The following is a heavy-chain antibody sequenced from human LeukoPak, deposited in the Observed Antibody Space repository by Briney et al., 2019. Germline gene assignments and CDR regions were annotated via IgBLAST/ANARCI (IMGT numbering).Heavy chain of an antibody. D-gene: IGHD3-10*01. Sequence: GGSLRLSCAASGFTFSSYSMTWVRQAPGKGLEWVSYISSSSSTIYYADSVKGRFTISRDIAKNSLYLQMNSLRAEDTAVYYCASLLWFGELSALFDYWGQGTLVTVSS. CDR3: ASLLWFGELSALFDY. CDR2: ISSSSSTI. CDR1: GFTFSSYS. V-gene: IGHV3-48*01. J-gene: IGHJ4*02.